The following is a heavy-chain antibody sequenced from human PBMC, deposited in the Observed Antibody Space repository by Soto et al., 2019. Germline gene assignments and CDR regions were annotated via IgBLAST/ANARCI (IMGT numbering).Heavy chain of an antibody. V-gene: IGHV4-34*01. D-gene: IGHD3-10*01. CDR3: ARQGARITMVRGVIYWFDP. CDR1: CGSFSGYY. J-gene: IGHJ5*02. CDR2: INHSGST. Sequence: SGTLSLTCAVYCGSFSGYYWGWIRQPPGEGVEWIGEINHSGSTNYNPSLKSRVTISVDTSKNQFSLKLSSVTAADTAVYYCARQGARITMVRGVIYWFDPWGQGTLVTVSS.